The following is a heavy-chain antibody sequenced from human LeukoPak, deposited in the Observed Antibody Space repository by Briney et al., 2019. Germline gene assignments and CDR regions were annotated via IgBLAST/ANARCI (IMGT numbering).Heavy chain of an antibody. Sequence: SQTLSLTCTVSGGSINSGAYYWSWIRQPAGKGLEWIGRIYTSGSTNYNPSLKSRVTISVDTSKNQFSLKLSSVTAADTAVYYCAREEMATIFWGQGTLVTVSS. CDR2: IYTSGST. CDR3: AREEMATIF. V-gene: IGHV4-61*02. J-gene: IGHJ4*02. D-gene: IGHD5-24*01. CDR1: GGSINSGAYY.